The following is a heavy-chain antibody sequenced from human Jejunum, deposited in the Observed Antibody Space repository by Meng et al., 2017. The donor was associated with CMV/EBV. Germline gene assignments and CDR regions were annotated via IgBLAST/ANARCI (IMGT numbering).Heavy chain of an antibody. CDR3: ARGESRGYYYFDY. J-gene: IGHJ4*02. CDR2: ISPSGNI. V-gene: IGHV4-4*07. CDR1: GDSISNYF. D-gene: IGHD3-22*01. Sequence: QVPLQESGTGLVGASETLYRTCTVSGDSISNYFWSWIRQPAGKKLEWIGRISPSGNINYIPSLKGRVTMSLDTSNNQIFLNLTSVTAADTALYYCARGESRGYYYFDYWGQGILVTVSS.